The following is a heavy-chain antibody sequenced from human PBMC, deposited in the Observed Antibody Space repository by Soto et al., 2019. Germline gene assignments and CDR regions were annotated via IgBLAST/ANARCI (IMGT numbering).Heavy chain of an antibody. CDR2: MNPNSGNT. Sequence: ASVKVSCKASGYTFTSYDINWVRQATGQGLEWMGWMNPNSGNTGYAQKFQGRVTMTMNTSISTAYMELSSLRSEDTAVYYCARSYYDILTGYPYYYYYGMDVWGQGTTVTVSS. CDR3: ARSYYDILTGYPYYYYYGMDV. J-gene: IGHJ6*02. CDR1: GYTFTSYD. D-gene: IGHD3-9*01. V-gene: IGHV1-8*01.